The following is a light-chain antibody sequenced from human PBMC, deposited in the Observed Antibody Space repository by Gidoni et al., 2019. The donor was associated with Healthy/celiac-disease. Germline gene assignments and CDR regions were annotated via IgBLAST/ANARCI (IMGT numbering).Light chain of an antibody. J-gene: IGLJ2*01. CDR2: DVS. Sequence: QSALTQPASVSGSPGQSITISCTGTSSDVGAYNYVSWYQQHPGKAPKLMIYDVSKRPSGVSNRFSGSKSGNTASLTISGLQAEDEADYYCSSYTSSSTVVFARGTKLTVL. CDR1: SSDVGAYNY. V-gene: IGLV2-14*03. CDR3: SSYTSSSTVV.